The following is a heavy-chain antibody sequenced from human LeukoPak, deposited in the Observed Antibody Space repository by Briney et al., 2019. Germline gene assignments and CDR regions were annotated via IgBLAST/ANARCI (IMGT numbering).Heavy chain of an antibody. D-gene: IGHD3-10*01. J-gene: IGHJ4*02. CDR1: GFTFSNAW. V-gene: IGHV3-15*01. CDR3: TLPWGSGSYYDY. CDR2: IKSKTDGGKT. Sequence: GGSLRLSWAASGFTFSNAWLNWVRQAPGKGLEWVGHIKSKTDGGKTDYAAPVKGRFTISRDDSKNTLFLQMNSLKTEDTAVYYCTLPWGSGSYYDYWGQGTLVTVSS.